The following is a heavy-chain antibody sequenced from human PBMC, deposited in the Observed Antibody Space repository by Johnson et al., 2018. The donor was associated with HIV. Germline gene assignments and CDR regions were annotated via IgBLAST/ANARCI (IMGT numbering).Heavy chain of an antibody. CDR1: GFSFSSYD. J-gene: IGHJ3*02. V-gene: IGHV3-30*03. CDR2: ISYDGSNK. D-gene: IGHD3-22*01. Sequence: QVQLVESGGGVVQPGRSLRLSCAASGFSFSSYDMHWVRQAPDKGLEWVAVISYDGSNKYYADSVKGRFTISRDNSKKTLNLQMNSLRAEDTAVYYCAYPNESSGYVLGADAFDIWGQGTMVTVSS. CDR3: AYPNESSGYVLGADAFDI.